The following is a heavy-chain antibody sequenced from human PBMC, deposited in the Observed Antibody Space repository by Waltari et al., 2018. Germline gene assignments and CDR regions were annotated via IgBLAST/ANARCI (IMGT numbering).Heavy chain of an antibody. Sequence: QVQLVQSGAEVKKPGASVKVSCKASGYPFTSYGISWVRPAPGQGLEWMGLISAYNGNTNYAQKLQGRVTMTTDTSTSTAYMELRSLRSDDTAVYYCARIEAAAGTFGWWRNWFDPWGQGTLVTVSS. J-gene: IGHJ5*02. V-gene: IGHV1-18*01. CDR1: GYPFTSYG. CDR3: ARIEAAAGTFGWWRNWFDP. D-gene: IGHD6-13*01. CDR2: ISAYNGNT.